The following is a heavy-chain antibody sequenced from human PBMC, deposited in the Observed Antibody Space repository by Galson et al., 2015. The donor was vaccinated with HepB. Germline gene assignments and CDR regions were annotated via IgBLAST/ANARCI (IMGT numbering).Heavy chain of an antibody. D-gene: IGHD2-15*01. Sequence: SLRLSCAASGFTFSSYAMSWVRQAPGKGLEWVLGITGSGGSTYYADSVKGRLTISRDNSKNTLYLQMNSLRAEDTAIYYCAKVPNFYCSGGNCYFDYWGQGTLVTVSS. CDR2: ITGSGGST. V-gene: IGHV3-23*01. CDR3: AKVPNFYCSGGNCYFDY. J-gene: IGHJ4*02. CDR1: GFTFSSYA.